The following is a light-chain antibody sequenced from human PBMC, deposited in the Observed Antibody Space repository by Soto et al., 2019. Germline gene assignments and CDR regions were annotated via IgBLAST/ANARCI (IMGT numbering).Light chain of an antibody. CDR1: RGDVGGYGL. Sequence: QSFLTQPASVSGSPGQSITSSCTGSRGDVGGYGLVSWYQQYPGKGPTLIIYEVTNRPSGVSARFSGSKSGDTASLIISGLQAEDEADYYCSSYRRDNTQLFGTGTKSPS. V-gene: IGLV2-14*01. CDR3: SSYRRDNTQL. CDR2: EVT. J-gene: IGLJ1*01.